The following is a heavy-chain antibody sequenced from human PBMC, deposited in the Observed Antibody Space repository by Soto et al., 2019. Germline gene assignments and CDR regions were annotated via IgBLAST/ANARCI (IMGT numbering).Heavy chain of an antibody. CDR1: GFMFTKST. Sequence: DLEESGGGLVKPGGSLRLSCVASGFMFTKSTMNWVRLAPGKGLEWVSSITSASDYIFYADSVKGRFTISRDNANNSLYLQMNSLRAEDTAVYYCARVGTGSSTPLDIWGQGTMVTVSS. CDR2: ITSASDYI. J-gene: IGHJ3*02. V-gene: IGHV3-21*01. CDR3: ARVGTGSSTPLDI. D-gene: IGHD3-9*01.